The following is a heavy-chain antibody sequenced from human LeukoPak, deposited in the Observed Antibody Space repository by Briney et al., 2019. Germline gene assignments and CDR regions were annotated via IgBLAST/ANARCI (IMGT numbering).Heavy chain of an antibody. J-gene: IGHJ6*02. CDR2: ISAYNGNT. Sequence: ASVKVSCKASGYTFTSYGISWVRQAPGQGLEWMGWISAYNGNTNYAQKLQGRVTMTTDTSTSTAYMELRSLRSDDTAVYYCAREALIVVVPYYYYYGMDVWGQGTTVTVSS. CDR3: AREALIVVVPYYYYYGMDV. CDR1: GYTFTSYG. D-gene: IGHD3-22*01. V-gene: IGHV1-18*01.